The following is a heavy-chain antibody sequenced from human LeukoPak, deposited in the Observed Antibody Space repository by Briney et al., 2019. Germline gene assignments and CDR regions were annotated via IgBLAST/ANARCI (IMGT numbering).Heavy chain of an antibody. CDR2: IKSKTDSGTT. Sequence: GGSLTLSCAASGFTFSNAWMMWVRQAPRKGLEWVGHIKSKTDSGTTDYAAPVKGRFTISRDDSKNTLYLQMNSLKTEDTALYYCTTLGTWGQGTLVTVSS. CDR1: GFTFSNAW. D-gene: IGHD3-10*01. J-gene: IGHJ5*02. V-gene: IGHV3-15*01. CDR3: TTLGT.